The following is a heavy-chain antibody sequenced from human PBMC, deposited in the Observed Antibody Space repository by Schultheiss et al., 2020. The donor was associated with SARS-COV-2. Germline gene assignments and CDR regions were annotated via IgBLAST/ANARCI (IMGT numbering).Heavy chain of an antibody. V-gene: IGHV4-4*02. CDR3: ARDRHYYDSSVAYYYGMDV. J-gene: IGHJ6*02. D-gene: IGHD3-22*01. CDR2: IYHSGST. Sequence: SQTLSLTCSVSGGSISSSNWWSWVRQPPGKGLEWIGYIYHSGSTNYNPSLKSRVTISVDTSKNQFSLKLSSVTAADTAVYYCARDRHYYDSSVAYYYGMDVWGQGTTVTVSS. CDR1: GGSISSSNW.